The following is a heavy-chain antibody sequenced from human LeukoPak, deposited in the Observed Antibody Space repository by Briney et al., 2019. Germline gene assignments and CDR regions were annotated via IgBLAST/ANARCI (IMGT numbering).Heavy chain of an antibody. J-gene: IGHJ4*02. CDR2: ISASGGSS. D-gene: IGHD1-20*01. V-gene: IGHV3-23*01. Sequence: PGGSLRLSCAASGFTFSSYAMSWVRQAPGKGLEWVLGISASGGSSYYADSVKGRFTISRDNPKNTLYLQMDSLRAEDTAVYYCAKDRITGTPYYFDYWGQGTLVTVSS. CDR1: GFTFSSYA. CDR3: AKDRITGTPYYFDY.